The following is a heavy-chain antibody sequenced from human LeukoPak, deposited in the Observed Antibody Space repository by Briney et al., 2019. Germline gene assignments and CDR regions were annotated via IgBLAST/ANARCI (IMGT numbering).Heavy chain of an antibody. J-gene: IGHJ4*02. Sequence: PSETLSLTCTVSGYSISSAYYWAWIRQPPGKGLEWIGSIYHSGSTYYNPSLKSRVTRSVDTSKNQFSLKLSSVTAADTAVYYCARNPTGGYYYFDYWGQGILVTVSS. CDR2: IYHSGST. CDR3: ARNPTGGYYYFDY. D-gene: IGHD2-8*02. V-gene: IGHV4-38-2*02. CDR1: GYSISSAYY.